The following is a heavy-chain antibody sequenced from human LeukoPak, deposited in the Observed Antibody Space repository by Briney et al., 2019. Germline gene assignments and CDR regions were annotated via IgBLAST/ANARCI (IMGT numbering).Heavy chain of an antibody. CDR3: ARGRYYYDSSGYPSYYFDY. CDR2: IIPIFGTA. V-gene: IGHV1-69*05. CDR1: GGTFSSYA. Sequence: ASVKVSCKASGGTFSSYAISWVRQAPGQGLEWMGGIIPIFGTANYAQKFQGRVTITTDESTSTAYMELSSLRSEDTAVYYCARGRYYYDSSGYPSYYFDYWGQGTLVTVSS. J-gene: IGHJ4*02. D-gene: IGHD3-22*01.